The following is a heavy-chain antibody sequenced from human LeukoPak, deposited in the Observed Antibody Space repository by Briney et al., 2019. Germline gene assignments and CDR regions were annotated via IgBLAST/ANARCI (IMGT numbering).Heavy chain of an antibody. CDR3: ARQRQQWLNYYYYMDV. V-gene: IGHV4-38-2*02. CDR2: IYHSGST. D-gene: IGHD6-19*01. CDR1: GTLIRSGNY. Sequence: SETLSLTCTVSGTLIRSGNYWGWIRQAPGKALEWIGTIYHSGSTSYNPSLKSRVTISVDTSKNQFSLKLSSVTAADTAVYYCARQRQQWLNYYYYMDVWGKGTTVTISS. J-gene: IGHJ6*03.